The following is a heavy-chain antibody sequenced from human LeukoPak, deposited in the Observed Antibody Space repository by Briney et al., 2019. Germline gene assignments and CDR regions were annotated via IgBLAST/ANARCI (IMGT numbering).Heavy chain of an antibody. D-gene: IGHD2-2*01. CDR2: INVYNGNT. J-gene: IGHJ6*03. Sequence: ASVKVSCKTSGYTFTYYVISWVRQAPGQGLEWMGWINVYNGNTIDAQKFQGRVTMTRNTSISTAYMELSSLRSEDTAVYYCARWGCSSTSCYEYYYYYYMDVWGKGTTVTVSS. CDR3: ARWGCSSTSCYEYYYYYYMDV. CDR1: GYTFTYYV. V-gene: IGHV1-8*02.